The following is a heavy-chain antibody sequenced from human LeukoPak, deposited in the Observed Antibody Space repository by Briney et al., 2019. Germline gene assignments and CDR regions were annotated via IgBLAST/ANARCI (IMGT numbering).Heavy chain of an antibody. V-gene: IGHV1-69*05. J-gene: IGHJ6*03. CDR1: GGTFSSYA. CDR2: IFPIYGTA. Sequence: SVTVSCKASGGTFSSYAISWVRQAPGQGLGWMGVIFPIYGTANYAQKFQRRVTITTDESTSTAYMELSSLRSEDTAVYYCARVLSTITGTTFYYYMDVWAKGTTVTVSS. CDR3: ARVLSTITGTTFYYYMDV. D-gene: IGHD1-7*01.